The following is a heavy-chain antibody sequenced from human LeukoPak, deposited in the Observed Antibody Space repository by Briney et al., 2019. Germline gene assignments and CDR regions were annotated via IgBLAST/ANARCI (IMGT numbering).Heavy chain of an antibody. CDR3: ARGITIFGVVPYYYYYMDV. CDR1: GGSISSGSYY. V-gene: IGHV4-61*02. J-gene: IGHJ6*03. CDR2: IYTSGST. Sequence: PSETLSLTCTVSGGSISSGSYYWSWIRQPAGKGLEWIGRIYTSGSTNYNPSLKSRVTISVDTSKNQFSLKLSSVTAADTAVYYCARGITIFGVVPYYYYYMDVWGKGTTVTVSS. D-gene: IGHD3-3*01.